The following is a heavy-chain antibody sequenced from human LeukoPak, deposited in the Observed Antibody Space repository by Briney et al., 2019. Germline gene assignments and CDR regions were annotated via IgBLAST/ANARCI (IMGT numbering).Heavy chain of an antibody. CDR1: GFNFGEFW. CDR2: IKEDGSES. CDR3: VRDSSTWSWAEYFHH. J-gene: IGHJ1*01. D-gene: IGHD6-13*01. Sequence: GGSLRLSCAASGFNFGEFWMAWVRQTPGMGLEWVADIKEDGSESFYADSVKGRFTISRDNSKNSLDLQMSRLRGDDTAVYYCVRDSSTWSWAEYFHHWGQGTLVTVSS. V-gene: IGHV3-7*01.